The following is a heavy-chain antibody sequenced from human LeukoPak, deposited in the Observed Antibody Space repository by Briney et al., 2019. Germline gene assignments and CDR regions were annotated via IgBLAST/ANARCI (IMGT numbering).Heavy chain of an antibody. J-gene: IGHJ5*02. V-gene: IGHV4-59*01. CDR1: GGSIRGYY. D-gene: IGHD3-10*01. Sequence: SETLSLTCNVSGGSIRGYYWSWIRQPPGKGLEWIGYIYSSGSTNCNPSLKSRVTMSVDTSKNQFSLKVSSVTAADTAVYYCARHGEPLWFGRVSWFDPWGQGTLVTVSS. CDR3: ARHGEPLWFGRVSWFDP. CDR2: IYSSGST.